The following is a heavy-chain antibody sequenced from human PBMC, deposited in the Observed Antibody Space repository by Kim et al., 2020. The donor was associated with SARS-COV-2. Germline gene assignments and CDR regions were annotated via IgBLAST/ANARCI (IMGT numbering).Heavy chain of an antibody. CDR2: ICHTGSS. D-gene: IGHD3-10*01. CDR3: ARAWFGELFLVCFDP. V-gene: IGHV4-39*02. J-gene: IGHJ5*02. Sequence: SETLSLTCSVSGYSISTGSFYWSWLPHSPGKGLEWLGSICHTGSSYSNPSIKSRVSLAADTSKNHFSLHMNSAAAADAAVYYGARAWFGELFLVCFDPWG. CDR1: GYSISTGSFY.